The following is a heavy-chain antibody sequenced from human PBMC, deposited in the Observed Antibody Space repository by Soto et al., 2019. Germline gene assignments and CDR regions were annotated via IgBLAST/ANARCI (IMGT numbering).Heavy chain of an antibody. CDR3: TKDPHWAIISPTHDD. Sequence: GGSLRLSCAASGFGFTFSTSAMSWVRQAPGKGLEWVSTFRESGGTTHYANSVKGRFTISRDTSKSMLYLQMNSLRAEDTAIYYCTKDPHWAIISPTHDDWGHGTLVTVSS. V-gene: IGHV3-23*01. CDR1: GFGFTFSTSA. J-gene: IGHJ4*01. D-gene: IGHD2-2*01. CDR2: FRESGGTT.